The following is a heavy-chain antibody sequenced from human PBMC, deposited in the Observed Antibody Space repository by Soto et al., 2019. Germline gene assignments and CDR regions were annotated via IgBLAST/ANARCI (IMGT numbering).Heavy chain of an antibody. Sequence: SETLSLTCAVYGGSFSGYYWSWIRQPPGKGLEWIGEINHSGSTNYNPSLKSRVTISVGTSKNTLYLQMNSLRAEDTAVYYCAKDQGYTYVVDFWGQGALVTVSS. CDR2: INHSGST. CDR3: AKDQGYTYVVDF. D-gene: IGHD3-10*02. V-gene: IGHV4-34*01. J-gene: IGHJ4*02. CDR1: GGSFSGYY.